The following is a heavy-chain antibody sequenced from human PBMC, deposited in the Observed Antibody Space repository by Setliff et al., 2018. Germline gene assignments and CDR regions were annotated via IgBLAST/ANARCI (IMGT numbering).Heavy chain of an antibody. V-gene: IGHV4-39*07. CDR1: GDSISSSSYY. D-gene: IGHD2-15*01. Sequence: SETLSLTCTVSGDSISSSSYYWGWIRQPPGKGLEWIGSIYYSGSTNYNPSLKSRVTISVDTSKNQFSLKLSSVTAADTAVYYCARDPVVVVAAMSDAFDIWGQGTMVTVSS. J-gene: IGHJ3*02. CDR3: ARDPVVVVAAMSDAFDI. CDR2: IYYSGST.